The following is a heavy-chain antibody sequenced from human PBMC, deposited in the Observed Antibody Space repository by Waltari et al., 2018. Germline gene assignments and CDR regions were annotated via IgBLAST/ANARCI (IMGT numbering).Heavy chain of an antibody. J-gene: IGHJ5*02. Sequence: QVQLKEWGAGTLKASETLSLTCAVSGGSFSGYHWPWIRQPPGKGLEWLGEINHGGVSNYKSSLKSRVTIVIDTSKNQFSLRLSSVTAADSAVYYCARGGVPDYYGEGSYYRNWFDPWGQGLMVTVSS. D-gene: IGHD3-10*01. CDR2: INHGGVS. CDR1: GGSFSGYH. V-gene: IGHV4-34*01. CDR3: ARGGVPDYYGEGSYYRNWFDP.